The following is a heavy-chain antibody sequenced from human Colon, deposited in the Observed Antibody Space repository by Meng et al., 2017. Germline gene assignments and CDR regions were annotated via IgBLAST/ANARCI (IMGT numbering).Heavy chain of an antibody. CDR3: ARRNSNNWFDP. CDR2: IFHSGTR. D-gene: IGHD2/OR15-2a*01. V-gene: IGHV4-4*02. CDR1: GAPISGDNW. J-gene: IGHJ5*02. Sequence: HVLRQESGPEVVKPSGTLSFTCAVSGAPISGDNWWSWVRQTPGKGLEWLGEIFHSGTRNYNPSLKSRVTISVDKSKNQFSLRLSSVTAADTAVYYCARRNSNNWFDPWGQGILVTVSS.